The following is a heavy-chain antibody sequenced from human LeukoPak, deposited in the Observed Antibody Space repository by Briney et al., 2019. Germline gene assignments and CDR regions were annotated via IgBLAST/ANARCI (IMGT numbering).Heavy chain of an antibody. J-gene: IGHJ3*02. V-gene: IGHV5-51*01. CDR2: IYPGDSDT. CDR1: GYSFTSYW. D-gene: IGHD2-15*01. Sequence: GESLKISCKGTGYSFTSYWIGWVRQMPGKGLEWMGIIYPGDSDTRYSPSFQGQVTISADKSISTAYLQWSSLKASDTAMYYCARRMGCSGGSCYSGFHAFDIWSQGTMVTVSS. CDR3: ARRMGCSGGSCYSGFHAFDI.